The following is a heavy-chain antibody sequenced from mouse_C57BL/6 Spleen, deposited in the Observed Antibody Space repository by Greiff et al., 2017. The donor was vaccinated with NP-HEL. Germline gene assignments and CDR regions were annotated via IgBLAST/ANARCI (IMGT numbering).Heavy chain of an antibody. CDR3: ARPNTLNWHFDY. V-gene: IGHV1-4*01. D-gene: IGHD5-1-1*01. Sequence: QVQLQQSGAELARPGASVKMSCKASGYTFTSYTMHWVKQRPGQGLEWIGYINPSSGYTKYNQKFKDKATLTADKSSSTAYMQLSSLTSDDSAVYYCARPNTLNWHFDYWGQGTTLTVSS. J-gene: IGHJ2*01. CDR1: GYTFTSYT. CDR2: INPSSGYT.